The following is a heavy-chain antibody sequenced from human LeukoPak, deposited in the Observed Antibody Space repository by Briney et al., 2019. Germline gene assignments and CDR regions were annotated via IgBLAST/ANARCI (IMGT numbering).Heavy chain of an antibody. CDR1: GGTFSSYA. CDR3: ARYTPLWESSAQYPHYYYYYGMDV. Sequence: SVKVSCKASGGTFSSYAISWVRQAPGQGLEWMGGIIPIFGTANYAQKFQGRVTITADESTSTAYMELSSLRSEDTAVYYCARYTPLWESSAQYPHYYYYYGMDVWGQGTTVTVSS. J-gene: IGHJ6*02. CDR2: IIPIFGTA. D-gene: IGHD1-26*01. V-gene: IGHV1-69*01.